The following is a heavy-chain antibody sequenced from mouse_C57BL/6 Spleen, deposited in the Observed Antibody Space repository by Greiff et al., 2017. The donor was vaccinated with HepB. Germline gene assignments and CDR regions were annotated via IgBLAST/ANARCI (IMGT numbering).Heavy chain of an antibody. CDR2: IYPGDGDT. J-gene: IGHJ1*03. Sequence: QVQLQQSGPELVKPGASVKISCKASGYAFSSSWMNWVKQWPGKGLEWIGRIYPGDGDTNYNGKFKGKATLTADKSSSTAYMQLSSLTSEDSAVYFCARTITTVVADGYFDVWGTGTTVTVSS. V-gene: IGHV1-82*01. CDR1: GYAFSSSW. D-gene: IGHD1-1*01. CDR3: ARTITTVVADGYFDV.